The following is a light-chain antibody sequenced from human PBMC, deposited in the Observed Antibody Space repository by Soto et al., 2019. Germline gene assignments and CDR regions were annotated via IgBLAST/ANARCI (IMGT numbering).Light chain of an antibody. CDR2: DVS. CDR3: CSYAGRDTLYV. CDR1: STDVGGYNY. J-gene: IGLJ1*01. Sequence: QSALTQPRSASGSPGQSVTISCTGTSTDVGGYNYVSWYQQHPGKAPKLMLYDVSKRPSGVPDRFSGSKSGNTASLTISGLQAKDETDYYCCSYAGRDTLYVFGSGTKVTVL. V-gene: IGLV2-11*01.